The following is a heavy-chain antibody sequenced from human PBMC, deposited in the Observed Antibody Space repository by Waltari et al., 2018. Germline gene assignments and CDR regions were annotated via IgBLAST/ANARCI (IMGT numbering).Heavy chain of an antibody. J-gene: IGHJ4*02. CDR3: ARYETGYFDY. Sequence: QVQLQESGPGLVKPSETLSLTCAVSGYSIRSGYYWGWIRQPPGKGLEWIGSIYDSGSTYYNPSLKSRVTISVDTSKNQFSLKLSSVTAADTAVYYCARYETGYFDYWGQGTLVTVSS. CDR1: GYSIRSGYY. CDR2: IYDSGST. D-gene: IGHD3-16*01. V-gene: IGHV4-38-2*01.